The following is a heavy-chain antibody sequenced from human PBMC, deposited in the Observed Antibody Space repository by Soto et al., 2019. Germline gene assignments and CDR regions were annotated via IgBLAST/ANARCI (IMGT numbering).Heavy chain of an antibody. J-gene: IGHJ5*02. V-gene: IGHV5-51*01. CDR2: IYPGDSDT. CDR1: GYTFTDYW. D-gene: IGHD2-21*02. Sequence: VESVKISCKVYGYTFTDYWIVWVLQMPGKGLELIGLIYPGDSDTRYSPSFQGRVTISAVKSISTAFLQWSSLRASDTAMYYCASQKTAIRGPLSSNWFDPWGQGTLVTVSS. CDR3: ASQKTAIRGPLSSNWFDP.